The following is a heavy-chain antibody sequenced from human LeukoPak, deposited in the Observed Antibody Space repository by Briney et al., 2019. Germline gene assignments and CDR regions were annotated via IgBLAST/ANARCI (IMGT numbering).Heavy chain of an antibody. CDR3: ASKEYYDFWSGYYRQYDAFDI. J-gene: IGHJ3*02. D-gene: IGHD3-3*01. CDR2: INHSGST. V-gene: IGHV4-34*01. CDR1: GGSFSGYY. Sequence: PSETLSLTCAVYGGSFSGYYWSWIRQPPGKGLEWIGEINHSGSTNYNPSLKSRVTISVDTSKNQFSLKLSSVTAADTAVYYCASKEYYDFWSGYYRQYDAFDIWGQGTMVTVSS.